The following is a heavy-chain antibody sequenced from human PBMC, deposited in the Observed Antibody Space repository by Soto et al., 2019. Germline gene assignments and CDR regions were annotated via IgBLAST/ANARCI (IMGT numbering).Heavy chain of an antibody. CDR2: IYYSGST. D-gene: IGHD6-13*01. CDR3: ARQVAAAPYYYYYMDV. Sequence: PSETLSLTCTVSAGSISTSSYYWCWIRQPPGKGLEWIGSIYYSGSTYYNPSLKSRVTISVDTSKNQFSLKLSSVTAADTAVYYCARQVAAAPYYYYYMDVWGKGTTVT. CDR1: AGSISTSSYY. J-gene: IGHJ6*03. V-gene: IGHV4-39*01.